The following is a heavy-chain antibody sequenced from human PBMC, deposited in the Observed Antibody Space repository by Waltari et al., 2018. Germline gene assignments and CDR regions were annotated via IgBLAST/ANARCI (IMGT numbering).Heavy chain of an antibody. Sequence: QVQLVESGGGVVQPGGSLRLSCAASGFTFSSYGMHWVRQAPGKGLEWVAFIRYDGSNKYYADAVKGRFTISRDNSKNTLYLQMNSLRAEDTAVYYCAKAWELRQDAFDIWGQGTMVTVSS. CDR2: IRYDGSNK. CDR3: AKAWELRQDAFDI. V-gene: IGHV3-30*02. CDR1: GFTFSSYG. D-gene: IGHD1-26*01. J-gene: IGHJ3*02.